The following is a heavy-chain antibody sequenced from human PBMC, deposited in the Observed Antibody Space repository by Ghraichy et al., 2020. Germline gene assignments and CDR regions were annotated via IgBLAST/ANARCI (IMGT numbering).Heavy chain of an antibody. D-gene: IGHD6-19*01. CDR1: GFRFNAFA. Sequence: GESLNISCAASGFRFNAFAMDWVRQVPGRGLEWVSAISVDGDSAFYADSVKGRFTISRDNSKNTLYLQMNSLRGEDTAVYYCAKMAGHPHYDYYMDVWGKGTAVTGSS. J-gene: IGHJ6*03. V-gene: IGHV3-23*01. CDR2: ISVDGDSA. CDR3: AKMAGHPHYDYYMDV.